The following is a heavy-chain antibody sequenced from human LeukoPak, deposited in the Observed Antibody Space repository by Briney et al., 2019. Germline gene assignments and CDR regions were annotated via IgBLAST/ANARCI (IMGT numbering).Heavy chain of an antibody. CDR2: INPNSGGT. J-gene: IGHJ4*02. CDR3: ATDSSGYYLFDY. D-gene: IGHD3-22*01. CDR1: GYTFTGYY. Sequence: GASVKVSCKASGYTFTGYYMHWVRQAPGQGLEWMGRINPNSGGTNYAQKFQGRVTMTRDTSISTAYMELSSLRSEDTAVYYCATDSSGYYLFDYWGQGTLVTVSS. V-gene: IGHV1-2*06.